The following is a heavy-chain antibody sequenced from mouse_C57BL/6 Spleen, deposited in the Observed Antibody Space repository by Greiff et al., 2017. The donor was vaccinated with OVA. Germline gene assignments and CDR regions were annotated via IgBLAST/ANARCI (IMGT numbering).Heavy chain of an antibody. D-gene: IGHD6-1*01. Sequence: EVKVEESGPGLVKPSQSLSLTCSVTGYSITSGYYWNWIRQFPGNKLEWMGYISYDGSNNYNPSLKNRISITRDTSKNQFFLKLNSVTTEDTATYYCARGPPQPPFDYWGQGTTLTVSS. CDR3: ARGPPQPPFDY. CDR1: GYSITSGYY. V-gene: IGHV3-6*01. J-gene: IGHJ2*01. CDR2: ISYDGSN.